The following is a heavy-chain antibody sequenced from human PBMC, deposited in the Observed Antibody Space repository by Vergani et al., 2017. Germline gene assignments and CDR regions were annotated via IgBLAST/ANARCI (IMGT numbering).Heavy chain of an antibody. J-gene: IGHJ4*02. CDR1: EFTFSNYA. CDR3: AKNGQWLVRGSFDY. D-gene: IGHD6-19*01. V-gene: IGHV3-23*01. Sequence: EVQLLESGGGLVQPGGSLRLTCAASEFTFSNYAMNWVRQAPGKGLEWVSGISGSGVSAYYTDSVKGRFTISRDNSKNTLYLQMNSLRAEDTAVYYCAKNGQWLVRGSFDYWGQGTLVTVSS. CDR2: ISGSGVSA.